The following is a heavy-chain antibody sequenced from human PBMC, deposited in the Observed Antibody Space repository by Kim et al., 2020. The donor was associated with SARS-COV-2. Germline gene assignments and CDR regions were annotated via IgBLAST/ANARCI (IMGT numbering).Heavy chain of an antibody. V-gene: IGHV4-34*01. D-gene: IGHD3-3*01. CDR3: ARGRGAYYDFWSGISEYNWFDP. CDR1: GGSFSGYY. J-gene: IGHJ5*02. Sequence: SETLSLTCAVYGGSFSGYYWSWIRQPPGKGLEWIGEINHSGSTNYNPSLKSRVTISVDTSKNQFSLKLSSVTAADTAVYYCARGRGAYYDFWSGISEYNWFDPWGQGTLVTVSS. CDR2: INHSGST.